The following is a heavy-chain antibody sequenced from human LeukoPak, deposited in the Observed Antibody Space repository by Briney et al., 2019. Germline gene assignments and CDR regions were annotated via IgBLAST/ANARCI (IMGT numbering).Heavy chain of an antibody. Sequence: PSETPSLTCAVSGYSISSGYYWGWIRQSPGKGLEWIGSAYHNGGTYYSPSLKSRVTISVDTSKNQVSLKLSSVTAADTAVYYCARAKSIITEVRGAVPSRFDFWGQGTLVTVSS. J-gene: IGHJ4*02. CDR2: AYHNGGT. V-gene: IGHV4-38-2*01. CDR1: GYSISSGYY. D-gene: IGHD3-10*01. CDR3: ARAKSIITEVRGAVPSRFDF.